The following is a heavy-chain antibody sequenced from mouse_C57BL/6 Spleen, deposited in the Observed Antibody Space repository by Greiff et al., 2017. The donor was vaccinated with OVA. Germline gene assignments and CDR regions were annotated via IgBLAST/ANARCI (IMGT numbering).Heavy chain of an antibody. CDR3: ARSPGQLRLRGYAMDY. J-gene: IGHJ4*01. CDR2: INPNNGGT. Sequence: EVQLQQSGPELVKPGASVKIPCKASGYTFTDYNMDWVKQSHGKSLEWIGDINPNNGGTIYNQKFKGTATLTVDKSSSTAYMELRSLTSEDTAVYYWARSPGQLRLRGYAMDYWGQGTSVTVAS. D-gene: IGHD3-2*02. V-gene: IGHV1-18*01. CDR1: GYTFTDYN.